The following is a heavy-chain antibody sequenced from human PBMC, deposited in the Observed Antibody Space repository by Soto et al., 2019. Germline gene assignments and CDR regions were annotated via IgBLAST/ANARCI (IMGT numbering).Heavy chain of an antibody. V-gene: IGHV1-58*01. D-gene: IGHD3-22*01. J-gene: IGHJ4*02. Sequence: ASVKVSCKASGFTFTSSAVQWVRQARGQRLEWIGWIVVGSGNTNYAQKFQERVTITRDMSTSTAYMELSSLRSEDTAVYYCAADYDYYDSSGSYYFDYWGQGTLVTVSS. CDR1: GFTFTSSA. CDR3: AADYDYYDSSGSYYFDY. CDR2: IVVGSGNT.